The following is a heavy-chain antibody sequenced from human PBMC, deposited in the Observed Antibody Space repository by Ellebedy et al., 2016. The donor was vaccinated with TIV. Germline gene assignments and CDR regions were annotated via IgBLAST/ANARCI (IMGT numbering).Heavy chain of an antibody. V-gene: IGHV4-31*03. CDR2: IYYSGST. J-gene: IGHJ2*01. CDR1: GGSISSGGYY. Sequence: SETLSLXCTVSGGSISSGGYYWGWIRQPPGKGLEWIGYIYYSGSTYYNPSLKSRVTISVDTSKNQFSLKLSSVTAADTAVYYCARVPYGDYGWYFDLWGRGTLVTVSS. CDR3: ARVPYGDYGWYFDL. D-gene: IGHD4-17*01.